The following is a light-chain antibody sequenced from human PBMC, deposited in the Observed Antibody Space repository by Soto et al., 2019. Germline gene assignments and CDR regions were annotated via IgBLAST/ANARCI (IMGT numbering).Light chain of an antibody. J-gene: IGKJ4*01. CDR3: QQHINWPLT. Sequence: EVVMTQSPATLSVSPGETATLSCRASRRVGINLAWYQQKPGQAPRLLIYEVSNRATGIPARFSGSGSGADFTLTISSLEPGDFALYYCQQHINWPLTFGGGTKVDIK. CDR1: RRVGIN. V-gene: IGKV3-11*01. CDR2: EVS.